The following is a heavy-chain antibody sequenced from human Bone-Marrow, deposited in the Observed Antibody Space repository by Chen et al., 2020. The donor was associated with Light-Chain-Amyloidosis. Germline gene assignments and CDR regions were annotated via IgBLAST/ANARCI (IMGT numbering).Heavy chain of an antibody. CDR2: IYYSGST. CDR1: GGSISSSSYY. CDR3: ARRVGATPFDY. V-gene: IGHV4-39*01. Sequence: QLQLQESGPGLVKPSETLSLTCTVSGGSISSSSYYWGWIRQPPGKGLEWIGSIYYSGSTYYNPSLKSRVTISVDTSKNQFSLKLGSVTAADTAVYYCARRVGATPFDYWGQGTLVTVSS. D-gene: IGHD1-26*01. J-gene: IGHJ4*02.